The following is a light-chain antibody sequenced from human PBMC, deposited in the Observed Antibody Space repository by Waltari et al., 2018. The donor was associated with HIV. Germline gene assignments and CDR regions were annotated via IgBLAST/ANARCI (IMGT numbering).Light chain of an antibody. CDR3: GTWDSSLSAGV. J-gene: IGLJ3*02. Sequence: QSVLTQPPSVSAAPGQKVTISCSGSSSNIGNNYVSWYQQLPGTAPKLLIYDNNNRPSRIPDRFSGSKSGTSATLGITGLQTGDEADYYCGTWDSSLSAGVFGGGTKLTVL. V-gene: IGLV1-51*01. CDR2: DNN. CDR1: SSNIGNNY.